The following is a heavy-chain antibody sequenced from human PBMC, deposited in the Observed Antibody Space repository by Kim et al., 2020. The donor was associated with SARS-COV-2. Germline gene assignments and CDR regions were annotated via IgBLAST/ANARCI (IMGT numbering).Heavy chain of an antibody. V-gene: IGHV4-31*03. D-gene: IGHD3-22*01. Sequence: SETLSLTCTVSGDSISSAGYYWSWVRQHPGKGLEWIGYIYYSGSTYYNPSLKSRVTISVDTSENQFSLKLSSVTAADTAVYYCARGPSYDSSGRLFDPWGQGTLVTVSS. CDR1: GDSISSAGYY. CDR3: ARGPSYDSSGRLFDP. CDR2: IYYSGST. J-gene: IGHJ5*02.